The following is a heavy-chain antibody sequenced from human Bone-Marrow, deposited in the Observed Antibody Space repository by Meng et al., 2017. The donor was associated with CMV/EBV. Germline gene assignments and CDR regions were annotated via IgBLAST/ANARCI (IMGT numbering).Heavy chain of an antibody. D-gene: IGHD2-2*01. CDR2: INHSGST. V-gene: IGHV4-34*01. Sequence: SETLSLTCAVYGGSFSGYYWGWIRQPPGKGLEWIGEINHSGSTNYNPSLKSRVTISVDTSKNQFSLKLSPVTAADTAVYYCARKGIPKCSSTSCYHPNWFDPWGQGTLVTVSS. CDR1: GGSFSGYY. J-gene: IGHJ5*02. CDR3: ARKGIPKCSSTSCYHPNWFDP.